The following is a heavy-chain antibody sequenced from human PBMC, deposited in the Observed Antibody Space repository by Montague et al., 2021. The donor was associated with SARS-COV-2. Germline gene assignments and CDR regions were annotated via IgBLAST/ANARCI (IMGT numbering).Heavy chain of an antibody. D-gene: IGHD3-10*01. CDR2: IYQSGSA. J-gene: IGHJ6*02. Sequence: TLSLTCVVSGGSVSSGDYSWSWIRQSPGKGLGWIGYIYQSGSAYYNPSLKSRVTISIDTSNNQFSLNLRSVTAADTGLYYCATGTRMYGMDLWGQGTTVTVSS. V-gene: IGHV4-30-2*06. CDR1: GGSVSSGDYS. CDR3: ATGTRMYGMDL.